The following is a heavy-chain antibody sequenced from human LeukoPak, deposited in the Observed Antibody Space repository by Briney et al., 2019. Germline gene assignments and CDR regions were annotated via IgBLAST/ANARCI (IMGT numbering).Heavy chain of an antibody. CDR3: ARDSGTTGEVKFDP. CDR1: GGSTSSYY. D-gene: IGHD3-10*01. J-gene: IGHJ5*02. V-gene: IGHV4-4*07. CDR2: IYVSGST. Sequence: SETLSLTRTVSGGSTSSYYRSWIRQSAGKGLEWIGRIYVSGSTTYNPSLNSRVTMSLDTSKNQFSLKLRSVTAADTAVYYCARDSGTTGEVKFDPWGQGTLVTVSS.